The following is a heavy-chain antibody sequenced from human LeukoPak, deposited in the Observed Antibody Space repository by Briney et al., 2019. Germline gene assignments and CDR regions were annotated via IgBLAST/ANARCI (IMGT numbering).Heavy chain of an antibody. CDR2: ISAYKGST. J-gene: IGHJ4*02. CDR3: ARADSGGYYVAYWY. Sequence: ASVKVSCKASGYTFTGYGIIWVRQAPGQGLGWLGWISAYKGSTKYPQMFQGRVTVTTDTSTSTAYMELRSLRSDDTAVYYCARADSGGYYVAYWYWGQGTLVTVSS. V-gene: IGHV1-18*01. CDR1: GYTFTGYG. D-gene: IGHD3-22*01.